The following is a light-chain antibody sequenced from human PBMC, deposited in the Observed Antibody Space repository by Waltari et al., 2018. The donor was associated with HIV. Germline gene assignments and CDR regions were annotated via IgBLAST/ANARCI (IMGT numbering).Light chain of an antibody. CDR2: AAS. J-gene: IGKJ2*03. Sequence: AIQMTQSPYSLSASVGDRVTNTCRASQGIRNDLGWYHQKPGKAPKLLIYAASSLQSGVPSRFSGSGSGTDFTLTISSLQPEDFATYYFLQDYNYPYSFGQGTKLEIK. CDR3: LQDYNYPYS. V-gene: IGKV1-6*01. CDR1: QGIRND.